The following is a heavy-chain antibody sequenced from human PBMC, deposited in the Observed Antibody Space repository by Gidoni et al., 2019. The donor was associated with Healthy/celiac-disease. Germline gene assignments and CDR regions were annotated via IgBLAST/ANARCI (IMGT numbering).Heavy chain of an antibody. CDR3: AKGGNRGIAAAVDYFDY. Sequence: EVQLVESGGGLVQPGRSLRLSCAASGFTFVDYAMHWVRQAPGKGLEWVSGISWNSGSIGYADSVKGRFTISRDNAKNSLYLQMNSLRAEDTALYYCAKGGNRGIAAAVDYFDYWGQGTLVTVSS. V-gene: IGHV3-9*01. CDR2: ISWNSGSI. D-gene: IGHD6-13*01. CDR1: GFTFVDYA. J-gene: IGHJ4*02.